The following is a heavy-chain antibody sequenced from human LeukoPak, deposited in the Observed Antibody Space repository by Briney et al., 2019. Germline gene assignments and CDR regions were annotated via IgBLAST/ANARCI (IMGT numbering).Heavy chain of an antibody. CDR1: GFTFSSYE. CDR3: ARRYCSTTSCLFDY. Sequence: PGGSLRLSCAASGFTFSSYEMNWVRQAPGKGLEWVSSISSRGSTIYYADSVKGRFTISRDNAKNSLYLQMNSLRAADTAVYYCARRYCSTTSCLFDYWGQGTLVTVSS. D-gene: IGHD2-2*01. J-gene: IGHJ4*02. V-gene: IGHV3-48*03. CDR2: ISSRGSTI.